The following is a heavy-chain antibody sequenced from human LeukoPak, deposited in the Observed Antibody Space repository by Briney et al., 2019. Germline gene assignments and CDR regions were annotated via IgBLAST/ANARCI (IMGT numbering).Heavy chain of an antibody. J-gene: IGHJ4*02. V-gene: IGHV3-53*01. CDR2: IYSGGST. CDR3: ARPSEDYYDSSGLDY. D-gene: IGHD3-22*01. CDR1: GFTVSSNY. Sequence: GGSLRLSCAASGFTVSSNYMSWVRQAPGNRLEWVSVIYSGGSTYYADSVKGRFTISTDNSKNTLYLQMNSLRAEDTAVYYCARPSEDYYDSSGLDYWGQGTLVTVSS.